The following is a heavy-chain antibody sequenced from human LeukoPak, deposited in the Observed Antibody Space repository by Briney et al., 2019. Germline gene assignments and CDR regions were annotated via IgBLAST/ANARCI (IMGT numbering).Heavy chain of an antibody. CDR3: ASRPGLYNWFDP. CDR1: GGTFSSYA. Sequence: SVKVSCKASGGTFSSYAISWGRQAPGQGVEWMGGIIPIFGTANYAQKFQGRVTITADESTSTAYMELSSLRSEDTAVYYCASRPGLYNWFDPWGQGTLVTVSS. CDR2: IIPIFGTA. V-gene: IGHV1-69*13. J-gene: IGHJ5*02.